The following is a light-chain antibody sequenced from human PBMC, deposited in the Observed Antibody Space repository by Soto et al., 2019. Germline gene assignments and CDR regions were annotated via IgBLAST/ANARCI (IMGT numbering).Light chain of an antibody. CDR2: GAS. J-gene: IGKJ4*01. CDR1: QSVSSNH. Sequence: IVLTQSPGTLSLSPGERATLYCRASQSVSSNHLAWYQQKPGQAPRLLIYGASSRATGIPDRFSGSGSGTDFTLTISRLEPEDFAVYYCQQYGSSPLTFGGGTKVDIK. CDR3: QQYGSSPLT. V-gene: IGKV3-20*01.